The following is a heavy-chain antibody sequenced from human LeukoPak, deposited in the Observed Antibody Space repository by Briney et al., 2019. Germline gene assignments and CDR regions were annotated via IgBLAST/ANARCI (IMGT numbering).Heavy chain of an antibody. J-gene: IGHJ4*02. CDR1: GFTFSDCD. Sequence: PGESLRLSCTASGFTFSDCDMNWFRQAPGKGLQWVSSISYMGDHRYYADSAKGRFTISRDNAKNSLYLQMNSLRVEDTAVYYCARASRGIAANLCFDYWGQGTLVTVSS. D-gene: IGHD2-15*01. V-gene: IGHV3-21*06. CDR2: ISYMGDHR. CDR3: ARASRGIAANLCFDY.